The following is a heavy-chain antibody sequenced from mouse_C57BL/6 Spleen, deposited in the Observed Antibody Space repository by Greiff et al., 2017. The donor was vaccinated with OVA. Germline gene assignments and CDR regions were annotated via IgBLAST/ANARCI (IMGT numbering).Heavy chain of an antibody. J-gene: IGHJ3*01. CDR1: GFTFSSYA. V-gene: IGHV5-4*01. CDR3: ARDAVYYDYPWFAY. Sequence: DVQLVESGGGLVKPGGSLKLSCAASGFTFSSYAMSWVRQTPEKRLEWVATISDGGSYTYYPDNVKGRFTISRDNAKNNLYLQMSHLKSEDTAMYYCARDAVYYDYPWFAYWGQGTLVTVSA. CDR2: ISDGGSYT. D-gene: IGHD2-4*01.